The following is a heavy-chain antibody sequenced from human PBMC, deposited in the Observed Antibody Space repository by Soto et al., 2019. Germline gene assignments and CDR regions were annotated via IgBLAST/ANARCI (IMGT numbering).Heavy chain of an antibody. Sequence: QVQLLQSGGGSVKPGGCLRLSCAASGFTVSGHYMGWIRQPPGTGLEWISYISSDSRDTNYANSIKGRFTISRDNAKNSLYQQMNDMSDEDTALYFGATGQEVSMSDIWGQGTMVTVSS. V-gene: IGHV3-11*03. CDR1: GFTVSGHY. J-gene: IGHJ3*02. D-gene: IGHD2-21*01. CDR3: ATGQEVSMSDI. CDR2: ISSDSRDT.